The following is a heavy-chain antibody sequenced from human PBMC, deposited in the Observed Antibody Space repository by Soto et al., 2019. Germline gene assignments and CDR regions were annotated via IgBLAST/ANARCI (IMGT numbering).Heavy chain of an antibody. Sequence: ASVKVSCKASGYTFTSYGISWVRQAPGQGLEWMGWISAYNGNTNYAQKLQGRVTKTTDTSTSTAYMELRSLRSDDPAVDCCARDGCISTSWYIGYWGQGTLVTVSS. D-gene: IGHD2-2*02. CDR3: ARDGCISTSWYIGY. J-gene: IGHJ4*02. V-gene: IGHV1-18*01. CDR1: GYTFTSYG. CDR2: ISAYNGNT.